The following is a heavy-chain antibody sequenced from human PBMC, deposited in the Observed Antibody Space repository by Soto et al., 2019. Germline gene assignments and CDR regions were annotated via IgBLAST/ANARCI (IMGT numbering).Heavy chain of an antibody. D-gene: IGHD3-10*01. J-gene: IGHJ6*02. CDR3: ARPLIEGFGAYYYYGMDV. Sequence: GGSLRLSCAASGFTFSSYAMHWVRQAPGKGLEWVAVISYDGSNKYYADSVKGRFTISRDNSKNTLYLQMNSLRAEDTAVYYCARPLIEGFGAYYYYGMDVWGQGTTVTVSS. CDR1: GFTFSSYA. CDR2: ISYDGSNK. V-gene: IGHV3-30-3*01.